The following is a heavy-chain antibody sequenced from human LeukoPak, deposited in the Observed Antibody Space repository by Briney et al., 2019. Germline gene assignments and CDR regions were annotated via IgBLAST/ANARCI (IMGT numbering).Heavy chain of an antibody. V-gene: IGHV4-38-2*02. CDR2: IYHSGST. CDR1: GYSISSAYY. Sequence: SETLSLTCTVSGYSISSAYYWGWIRQPPGKGLEWIGSIYHSGSTYYNPSLKSRVTISVDTSKNQFSLKLSSVTAADTAVYYCARGTDYYDSSGYGGYWGQGTLVTVSS. CDR3: ARGTDYYDSSGYGGY. J-gene: IGHJ4*02. D-gene: IGHD3-22*01.